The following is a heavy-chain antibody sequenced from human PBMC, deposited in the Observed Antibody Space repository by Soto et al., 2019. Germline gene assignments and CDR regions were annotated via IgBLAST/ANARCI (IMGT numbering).Heavy chain of an antibody. CDR3: ARVAGHKNARFDT. J-gene: IGHJ4*02. V-gene: IGHV1-2*02. CDR1: GYSFTKYH. Sequence: ASVKVSCKASGYSFTKYHMHWVRQAPGQGLEWMGWINPGSGVTNQAQKFQGRVTMTRDTSITTAYMELNSLTSDDTAVYYCARVAGHKNARFDTWGQGALVTVSS. CDR2: INPGSGVT. D-gene: IGHD1-1*01.